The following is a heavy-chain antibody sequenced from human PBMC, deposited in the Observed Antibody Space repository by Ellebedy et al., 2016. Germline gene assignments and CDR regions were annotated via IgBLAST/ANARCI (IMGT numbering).Heavy chain of an antibody. CDR2: INPNSGGT. Sequence: ASVKVSCXASGYTFTGYYMHWVRQAPGQGLEWMGWINPNSGGTNYAQKFQGRVTMTRDTSISTAYMELSRLTSDDTAVYYCAREGLYSSSSDFDYWGQGTLVTVSS. CDR1: GYTFTGYY. J-gene: IGHJ4*02. D-gene: IGHD6-6*01. CDR3: AREGLYSSSSDFDY. V-gene: IGHV1-2*02.